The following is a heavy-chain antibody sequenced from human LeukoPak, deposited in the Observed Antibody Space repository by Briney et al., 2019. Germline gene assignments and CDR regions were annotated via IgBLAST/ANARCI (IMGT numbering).Heavy chain of an antibody. CDR3: ARDRYVLRFLEWLSPDSDYYYGMDV. CDR2: INPNSGGT. V-gene: IGHV1-2*06. J-gene: IGHJ6*02. CDR1: GYSFSTYT. D-gene: IGHD3-3*01. Sequence: ASVKVSCKASGYSFSTYTMNWVRQAPGQRLEWMGRINPNSGGTNYAQKFQGRVTMTRDTSISTAYMELSRLRSDDTAVYYCARDRYVLRFLEWLSPDSDYYYGMDVWGQGTTVTVSS.